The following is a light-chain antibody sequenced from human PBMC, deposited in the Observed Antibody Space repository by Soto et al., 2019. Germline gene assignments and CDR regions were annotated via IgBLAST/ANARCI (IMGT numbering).Light chain of an antibody. CDR1: ALPNQC. J-gene: IGLJ2*01. Sequence: SYELTQPPSVSVSPGQTARVTCSGDALPNQCVYWYQQKPCQAPGVVFSKDTERPSGIPERFSGSSSGTTVTLTISGVQAEDEADYYCQSSDSSGTDVVFGGGTKLTVL. V-gene: IGLV3-25*02. CDR2: KDT. CDR3: QSSDSSGTDVV.